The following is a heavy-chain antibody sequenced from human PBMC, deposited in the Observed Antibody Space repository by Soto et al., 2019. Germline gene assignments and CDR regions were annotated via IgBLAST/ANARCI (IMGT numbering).Heavy chain of an antibody. Sequence: PGESLKISCKGSGFSFTDYWIGWVRQMPGKGLEWMGIIFPGDSDTRYSPSFQGQVTISADKSVKTAYLQWNSLSASDTAVYYCARGRYYDFWSGYSVFDYWGQGTLVTVSS. CDR3: ARGRYYDFWSGYSVFDY. V-gene: IGHV5-51*01. CDR1: GFSFTDYW. J-gene: IGHJ4*02. D-gene: IGHD3-3*01. CDR2: IFPGDSDT.